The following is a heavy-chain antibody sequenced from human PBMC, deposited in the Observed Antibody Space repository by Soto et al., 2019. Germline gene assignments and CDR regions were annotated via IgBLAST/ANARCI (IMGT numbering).Heavy chain of an antibody. D-gene: IGHD6-13*01. J-gene: IGHJ4*02. Sequence: QVQLVQSGAEVKKPGASVKVSCKASGYTFTSYGISWVRQAPGQGLEWMGWISAYNGNTNYAQKLQGRVTMTADTSTSTAYMELRSLRSDDTAVYYCARERRGPYGIATAGICDYWGQGTLVTVSS. CDR2: ISAYNGNT. V-gene: IGHV1-18*01. CDR1: GYTFTSYG. CDR3: ARERRGPYGIATAGICDY.